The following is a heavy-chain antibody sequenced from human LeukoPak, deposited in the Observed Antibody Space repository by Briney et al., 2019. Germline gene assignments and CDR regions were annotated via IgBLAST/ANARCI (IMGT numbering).Heavy chain of an antibody. CDR2: ILNDGGST. J-gene: IGHJ4*02. Sequence: GGSLRLSCAASGFTFNRYWMHWVRQAPGEGPVWVAHILNDGGSTSYADSVKGRFTISRDNAKNTLSLQMNSLRAEDTAVYYCVRHNYGYDYWGQGNPVTVSS. D-gene: IGHD5-18*01. V-gene: IGHV3-74*01. CDR3: VRHNYGYDY. CDR1: GFTFNRYW.